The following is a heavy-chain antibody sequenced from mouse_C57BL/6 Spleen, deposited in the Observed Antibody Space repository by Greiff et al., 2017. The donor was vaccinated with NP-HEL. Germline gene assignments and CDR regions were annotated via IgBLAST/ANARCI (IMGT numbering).Heavy chain of an antibody. D-gene: IGHD2-4*01. CDR3: ARRNYDQFAY. J-gene: IGHJ3*01. Sequence: VQLQQPGAELVRPGTSVKLSCKASGYTFTSYWMHWVKQRPGQGLEWIGVIDPSDSYTNYNQKFKGKATLTVDTSSSTAYMQLSSLTSEDSAVYYCARRNYDQFAYWGQGTLVTVSA. CDR1: GYTFTSYW. CDR2: IDPSDSYT. V-gene: IGHV1-59*01.